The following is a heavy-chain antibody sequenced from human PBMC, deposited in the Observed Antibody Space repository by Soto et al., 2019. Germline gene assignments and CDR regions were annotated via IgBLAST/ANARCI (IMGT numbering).Heavy chain of an antibody. CDR2: IYSTGSS. Sequence: SETLSLTCTVSGGSISSGNYYWSWIRHSPGKGLEWIGYIYSTGSSYYNPSLRSRVSMSVDTSKNQFSLNLSSVTAADTAVYFCARDGIQLWLSAGDRCDPWGHGRPVNVSX. V-gene: IGHV4-30-4*01. J-gene: IGHJ5*02. CDR3: ARDGIQLWLSAGDRCDP. D-gene: IGHD5-18*01. CDR1: GGSISSGNYY.